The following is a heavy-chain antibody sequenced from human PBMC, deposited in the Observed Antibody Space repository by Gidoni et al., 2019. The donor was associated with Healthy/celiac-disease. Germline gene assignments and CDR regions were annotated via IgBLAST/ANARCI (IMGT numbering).Heavy chain of an antibody. V-gene: IGHV2-5*02. Sequence: QITLKESGPTLVKPTQTLTLTCTFSGFSLRTSGVGVGWIRQPPGKALEWLALIYWDDDKRYSPSLKSRLTITKDTSKNQVVLTMTNMDPVDTATYYCAHTQGIAVTDNYFDYWGQGTLVTVSS. CDR1: GFSLRTSGVG. D-gene: IGHD6-19*01. J-gene: IGHJ4*02. CDR3: AHTQGIAVTDNYFDY. CDR2: IYWDDDK.